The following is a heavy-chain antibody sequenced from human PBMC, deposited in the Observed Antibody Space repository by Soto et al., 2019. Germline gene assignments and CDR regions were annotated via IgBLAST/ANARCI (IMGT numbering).Heavy chain of an antibody. V-gene: IGHV1-69*01. Sequence: QVQLVQSGAEVKKPGSSVKVSCKASGGTFSSYAISWVRQAPGQGLEWMGGLIPIFGTANYAQKFQGRVTITADESTSTAYMELSSLRSEDTAVYYCASATYYDILTGYTYYFDYWGQGTLVTVSS. CDR1: GGTFSSYA. D-gene: IGHD3-9*01. J-gene: IGHJ4*02. CDR2: LIPIFGTA. CDR3: ASATYYDILTGYTYYFDY.